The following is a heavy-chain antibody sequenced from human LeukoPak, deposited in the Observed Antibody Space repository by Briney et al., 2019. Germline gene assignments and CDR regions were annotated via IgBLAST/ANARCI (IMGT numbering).Heavy chain of an antibody. V-gene: IGHV3-7*01. CDR2: IKEDGREK. Sequence: GGSLRLSCATSGFTFSSSWMSWVRQAPGKGLECVANIKEDGREKYYVDSVKGRFTVSRDNAKNSLYLQMSSLRAEDTAVYYCARGGRPDYWGQGTLVTVSS. CDR3: ARGGRPDY. CDR1: GFTFSSSW. D-gene: IGHD3-10*01. J-gene: IGHJ4*02.